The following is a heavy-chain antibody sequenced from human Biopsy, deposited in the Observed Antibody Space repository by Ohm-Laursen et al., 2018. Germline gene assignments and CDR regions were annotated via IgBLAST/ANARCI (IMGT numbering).Heavy chain of an antibody. Sequence: SLRLSCTASGFSFSDHYMDWLRQAPGKGLEWVARTRNNVNSYTTEYAASVKGRFTISRDDSKNSLYLQMNSLKTEDTAVYYCLRGSMDVWGQGTTVTVSS. D-gene: IGHD3-16*01. V-gene: IGHV3-72*01. J-gene: IGHJ6*02. CDR3: LRGSMDV. CDR2: TRNNVNSYTT. CDR1: GFSFSDHY.